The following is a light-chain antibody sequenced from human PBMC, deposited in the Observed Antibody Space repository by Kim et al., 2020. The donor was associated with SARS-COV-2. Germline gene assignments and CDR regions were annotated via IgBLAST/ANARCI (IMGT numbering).Light chain of an antibody. CDR2: EVT. CDR1: SSDIGSYNF. J-gene: IGLJ2*01. CDR3: SSYPGDNHLGVV. V-gene: IGLV2-8*01. Sequence: QSALTQPPSASGSPGQSVTISCTGTSSDIGSYNFVSWYQQHPDKAPKLIMYEVTKRPSGVSDRFSGSKSANTASLTVSGLQAEDEANYYCSSYPGDNHLGVVFGGGTQLTVL.